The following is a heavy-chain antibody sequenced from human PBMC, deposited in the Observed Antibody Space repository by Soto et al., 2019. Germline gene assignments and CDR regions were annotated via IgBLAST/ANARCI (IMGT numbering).Heavy chain of an antibody. CDR3: ASDMSTT. D-gene: IGHD2-2*01. J-gene: IGHJ5*02. V-gene: IGHV1-8*01. CDR2: MNPNSGHT. CDR1: GYTFTSHD. Sequence: QVQLVQSGAEVNKPGASVKVSCKASGYTFTSHDINWMRQTTGQGLEWMGWMNPNSGHTNSAQKFQGRVNMTRDTSINTAYMELTNLRSEDTAIYYCASDMSTTWGQGTLVTVSS.